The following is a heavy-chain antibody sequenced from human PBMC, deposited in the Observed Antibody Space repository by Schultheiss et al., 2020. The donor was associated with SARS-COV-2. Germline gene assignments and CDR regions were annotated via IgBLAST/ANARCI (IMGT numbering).Heavy chain of an antibody. CDR2: IYYSGST. J-gene: IGHJ5*02. V-gene: IGHV4-31*03. D-gene: IGHD4-17*01. CDR1: GGSISSGGYY. CDR3: ARERGPYGDTRRTNWFDP. Sequence: SETLSLTCTVSGGSISSGGYYWSWIRQHPGKGLEWIGYIYYSGSTYYNPSLKSRVTISVDTSKNQFSLKLSSVTAADTAVYYCARERGPYGDTRRTNWFDPWGQGTLVTVSS.